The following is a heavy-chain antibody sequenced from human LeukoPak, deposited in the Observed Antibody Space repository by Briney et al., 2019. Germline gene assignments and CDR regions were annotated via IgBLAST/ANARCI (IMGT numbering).Heavy chain of an antibody. D-gene: IGHD2-15*01. Sequence: TSETLSLTCAVYGGSFSGYYWSWIRQPPGKRLEWIGEINHSGSTNYNPSLKSRVTISVDTSKNQFSLKLSSVTAADTAVYYCARVIGSYNWFDPWGQGTLVTVSS. V-gene: IGHV4-34*01. CDR2: INHSGST. CDR1: GGSFSGYY. J-gene: IGHJ5*02. CDR3: ARVIGSYNWFDP.